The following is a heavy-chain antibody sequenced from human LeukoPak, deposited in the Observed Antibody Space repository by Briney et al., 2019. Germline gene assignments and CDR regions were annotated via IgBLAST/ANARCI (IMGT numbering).Heavy chain of an antibody. Sequence: ASVKVSCKVSGYSLTELSMHWVRQAPGKGLEWMGGFDPEEGESIYAQNFQGRVTMTDDTSSDTAYMELSSLTSEDTAVYYCTTGYDSAWSKDSFDMWGHGTMVTVSS. D-gene: IGHD6-19*01. CDR2: FDPEEGES. J-gene: IGHJ3*02. V-gene: IGHV1-24*01. CDR1: GYSLTELS. CDR3: TTGYDSAWSKDSFDM.